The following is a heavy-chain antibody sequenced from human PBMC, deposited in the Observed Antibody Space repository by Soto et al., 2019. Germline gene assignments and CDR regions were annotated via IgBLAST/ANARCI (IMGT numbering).Heavy chain of an antibody. CDR2: IRSKAYGGTT. Sequence: PGGSLRLSCTASGFTFGYYAMSWFRQAPGKGLEWVGFIRSKAYGGTTEYAASVKGRFTISRDDSKSIAYLQMNSLKTEDTAVYYCTRGLEAAAGTVHYYYYYGMDVWGQGTTVTVSS. J-gene: IGHJ6*02. V-gene: IGHV3-49*03. D-gene: IGHD6-13*01. CDR3: TRGLEAAAGTVHYYYYYGMDV. CDR1: GFTFGYYA.